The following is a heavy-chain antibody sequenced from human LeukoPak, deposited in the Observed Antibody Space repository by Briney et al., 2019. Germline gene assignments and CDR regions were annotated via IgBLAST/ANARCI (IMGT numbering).Heavy chain of an antibody. V-gene: IGHV4-38-2*02. J-gene: IGHJ3*02. D-gene: IGHD2-2*01. CDR3: ARDIVVVPAAASPAFDI. CDR2: IYHSGST. Sequence: SETLSLTCTVSGYSISSGYYWGWIRQPPGKGLEWIGSIYHSGSTYYNPSLKSRVTISVGTSKNQFSLKLSSVTAADTAVYYCARDIVVVPAAASPAFDIWGQGTMVTVSS. CDR1: GYSISSGYY.